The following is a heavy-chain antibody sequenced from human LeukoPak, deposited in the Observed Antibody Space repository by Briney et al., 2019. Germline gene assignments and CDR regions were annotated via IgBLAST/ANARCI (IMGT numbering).Heavy chain of an antibody. V-gene: IGHV1-2*06. CDR3: ASSTPGYSSSWYG. D-gene: IGHD6-13*01. CDR1: GYTFTVYY. J-gene: IGHJ4*02. Sequence: ASVTVSCKASGYTFTVYYMHWVRQAPGQGLEWMGRINPNSGGTNYAQKFQGRVTMTRDTSISTAYMELSRLRSDDTAVYYCASSTPGYSSSWYGWGQGTLVTVSS. CDR2: INPNSGGT.